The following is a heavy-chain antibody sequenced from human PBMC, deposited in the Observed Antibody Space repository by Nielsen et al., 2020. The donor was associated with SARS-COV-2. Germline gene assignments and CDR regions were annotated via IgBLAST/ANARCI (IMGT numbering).Heavy chain of an antibody. CDR2: IHDSGTT. CDR3: AREAYDFWSGYHFDY. D-gene: IGHD3-3*01. V-gene: IGHV4-59*01. CDR1: GGSISRYY. Sequence: SETLSLTCTVSGGSISRYYWSWIRQASGKGLEWIGYIHDSGTTTYTPSLKSRVTISLETSKNQFSLKLNSVTAADTAVYYCAREAYDFWSGYHFDYWGQGTLVTVSS. J-gene: IGHJ4*02.